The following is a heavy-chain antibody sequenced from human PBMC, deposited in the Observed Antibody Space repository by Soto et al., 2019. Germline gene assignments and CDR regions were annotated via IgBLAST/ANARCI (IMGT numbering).Heavy chain of an antibody. CDR3: ALHPGRGAFDI. CDR2: IKQDGSEK. J-gene: IGHJ3*02. D-gene: IGHD3-10*01. Sequence: PGGSLRLSCAASGFTFSSDWMSWVRQAPGKGLEWVANIKQDGSEKYSVDSVKGRFTISRDNAKNSLYLQMNSLRALDTAVYYCALHPGRGAFDIWGQGTMVTVSS. V-gene: IGHV3-7*01. CDR1: GFTFSSDW.